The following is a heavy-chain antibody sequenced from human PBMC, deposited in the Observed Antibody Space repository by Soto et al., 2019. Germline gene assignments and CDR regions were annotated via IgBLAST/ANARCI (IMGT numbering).Heavy chain of an antibody. CDR3: ARSDGRY. V-gene: IGHV4-59*01. CDR2: NYYSGST. Sequence: QVQLQESGPGLVKPSETLSLTCTVSGGSISSYYWSWIRQPPGKGLEWIGYNYYSGSTNYNPSLKSRVTISVDTSKNQFSLKLSSVTAADTAVYYCARSDGRYWGQGTLVTVSS. J-gene: IGHJ4*02. CDR1: GGSISSYY.